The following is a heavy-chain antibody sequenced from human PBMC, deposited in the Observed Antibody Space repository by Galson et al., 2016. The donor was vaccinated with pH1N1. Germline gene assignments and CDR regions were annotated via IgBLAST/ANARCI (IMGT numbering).Heavy chain of an antibody. CDR1: GGTFGSYG. Sequence: SVKVSCKASGGTFGSYGINWVRQAPRQGLEWMGGIIPIFNTTKYAQNFQGRVTITADESTTTAYMELTSLRSDDTAMYFCAREDYYDTDLSDWYFDLWGRGTLLTVSS. V-gene: IGHV1-69*13. CDR3: AREDYYDTDLSDWYFDL. J-gene: IGHJ2*01. CDR2: IIPIFNTT. D-gene: IGHD3-22*01.